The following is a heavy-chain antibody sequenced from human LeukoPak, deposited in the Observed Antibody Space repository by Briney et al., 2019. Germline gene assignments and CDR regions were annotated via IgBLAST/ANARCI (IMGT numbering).Heavy chain of an antibody. J-gene: IGHJ2*01. V-gene: IGHV3-48*03. Sequence: GGSLRLSCAASGFTFTTYEMNWVRQAPGKGLEWVSYISGSGSSIYYADSVEGRFTISRDNAKHSLYLQMNSLRAEDTAVYYCARDDVLSLGISFDLWGRGTLVTVSS. CDR3: ARDDVLSLGISFDL. CDR2: ISGSGSSI. CDR1: GFTFTTYE. D-gene: IGHD3-10*02.